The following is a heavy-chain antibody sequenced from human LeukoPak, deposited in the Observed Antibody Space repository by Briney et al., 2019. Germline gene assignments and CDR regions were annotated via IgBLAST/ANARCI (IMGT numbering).Heavy chain of an antibody. CDR3: AKGGPQFFDY. CDR2: ISGSGGST. V-gene: IGHV3-23*01. Sequence: GGSLRLSCAASRFTFSSSAMSWVRQAPGKGLEWVSTISGSGGSTYSTDFVKGRFTISRDNSKSTLYLQMNSLRVEDTAIYYCAKGGPQFFDYWGQGTLVTVSS. D-gene: IGHD5-24*01. CDR1: RFTFSSSA. J-gene: IGHJ4*02.